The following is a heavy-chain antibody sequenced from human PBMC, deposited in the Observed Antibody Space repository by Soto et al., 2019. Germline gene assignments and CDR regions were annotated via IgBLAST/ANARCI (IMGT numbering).Heavy chain of an antibody. V-gene: IGHV3-23*01. Sequence: PGGSLRLSCAAAGFTFSSYAMSWVRQAPGKGLEWVSAISGSGGSTYYADSVKGRFTISRDNSKNTLYLQMNSLRAEDTAVYYCAKYPIVVVPAANVGYWGQGTLVTVSS. CDR1: GFTFSSYA. D-gene: IGHD2-2*01. J-gene: IGHJ4*02. CDR3: AKYPIVVVPAANVGY. CDR2: ISGSGGST.